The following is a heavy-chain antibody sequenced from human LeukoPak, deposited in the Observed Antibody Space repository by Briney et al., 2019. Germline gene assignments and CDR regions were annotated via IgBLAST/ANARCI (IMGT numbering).Heavy chain of an antibody. V-gene: IGHV4-30-4*01. D-gene: IGHD3-16*01. CDR2: IYYSGST. CDR1: GGSISSGDDY. CDR3: ARATSMGAFDI. Sequence: PSETLSLTCTVSGGSISSGDDYWSWIRQPPGKGLEWIGYIYYSGSTYYNPSLKSRVTISVDTSKNQFSLKLSSVTAADTAVYYCARATSMGAFDIWGQGTMVTVSS. J-gene: IGHJ3*02.